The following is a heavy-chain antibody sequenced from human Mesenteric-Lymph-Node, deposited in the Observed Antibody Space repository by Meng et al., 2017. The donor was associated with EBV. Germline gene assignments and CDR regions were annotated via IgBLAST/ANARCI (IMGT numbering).Heavy chain of an antibody. Sequence: QVQLVHSGSELKKPGASVTVSCTASGYTFTNYAMNWVRQAPGQGLEWLGWINTNTGYPTYARVFRGRFVFSLDTSVSTAYLQVSSLKAEDTAVYYCARGLPYGDSGVDSWGQGTMVTVSA. V-gene: IGHV7-4-1*02. D-gene: IGHD4-17*01. CDR2: INTNTGYP. CDR1: GYTFTNYA. CDR3: ARGLPYGDSGVDS. J-gene: IGHJ4*02.